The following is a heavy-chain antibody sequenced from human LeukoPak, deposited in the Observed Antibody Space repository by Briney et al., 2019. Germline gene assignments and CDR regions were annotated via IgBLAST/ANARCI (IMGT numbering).Heavy chain of an antibody. CDR3: AKGERVYCSASTCYPFDY. Sequence: PGGSLRLFCAASGFTFSSYAMNWVRQAPGTRLEWVSSITGGGESTYHADSVKGRFTISRDNSKNTVSLQMNSLRAEDTAVYYCAKGERVYCSASTCYPFDYWGQGILVSVSS. J-gene: IGHJ4*02. V-gene: IGHV3-23*01. CDR1: GFTFSSYA. CDR2: ITGGGEST. D-gene: IGHD2-15*01.